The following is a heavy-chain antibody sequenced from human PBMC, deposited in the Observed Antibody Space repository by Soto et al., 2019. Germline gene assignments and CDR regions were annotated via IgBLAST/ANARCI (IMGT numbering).Heavy chain of an antibody. CDR1: GFTFSDYY. J-gene: IGHJ3*02. D-gene: IGHD3-3*01. V-gene: IGHV3-11*01. Sequence: SGGSLRLSCAAPGFTFSDYYMSWIRQAPGKGLEWVSYISSSGSTIYYADSVKGRFTISRDNAKNSLYLQMNSLRAEDTAVYYCARANAVDYYDFWSGYYTLHAFDIWGQGTMVTVSS. CDR2: ISSSGSTI. CDR3: ARANAVDYYDFWSGYYTLHAFDI.